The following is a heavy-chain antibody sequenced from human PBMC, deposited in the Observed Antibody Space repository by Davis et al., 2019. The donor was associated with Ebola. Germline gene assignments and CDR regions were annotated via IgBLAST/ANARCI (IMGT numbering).Heavy chain of an antibody. CDR1: AFTFSSYW. D-gene: IGHD6-19*01. J-gene: IGHJ4*02. V-gene: IGHV3-74*01. Sequence: PGGSLRLSCAASAFTFSSYWMHWVRQAPGKGLVWVSRINSDGSSTSYADSVKGRFTISRDNAKNTLYLQMNSLRAEDTAVYYCARGPGGGWVDYWGQGTLVTVSS. CDR2: INSDGSST. CDR3: ARGPGGGWVDY.